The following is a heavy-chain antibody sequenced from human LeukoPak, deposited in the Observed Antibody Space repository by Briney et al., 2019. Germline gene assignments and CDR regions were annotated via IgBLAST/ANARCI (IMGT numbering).Heavy chain of an antibody. CDR3: ARDPYSSSWSYGMDV. V-gene: IGHV3-21*01. D-gene: IGHD6-13*01. J-gene: IGHJ6*02. Sequence: PGGSLRLSCSASGFTFSTYTMNWVRQAPGKGLEWVSSISGSSTYIYYADSVKGRCTISRDNAKNSLYLQMNSLRAEDTAVYYCARDPYSSSWSYGMDVWGQGTAVTVSS. CDR2: ISGSSTYI. CDR1: GFTFSTYT.